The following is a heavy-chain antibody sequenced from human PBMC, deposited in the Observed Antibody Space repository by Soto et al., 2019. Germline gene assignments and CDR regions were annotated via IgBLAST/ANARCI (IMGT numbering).Heavy chain of an antibody. CDR1: GDSISSYY. J-gene: IGHJ2*01. CDR3: ARDSQKVGTTRLYFGL. V-gene: IGHV4-4*07. D-gene: IGHD1-26*01. CDR2: IYSSGST. Sequence: SETLSLTCTVSGDSISSYYWSWIRQPAGKGLEWIGRIYSSGSTNYNPSLKSRVSMSVDTSKNQFSLKLSSVTAADTAVYYCARDSQKVGTTRLYFGLWGRGTRVTVSS.